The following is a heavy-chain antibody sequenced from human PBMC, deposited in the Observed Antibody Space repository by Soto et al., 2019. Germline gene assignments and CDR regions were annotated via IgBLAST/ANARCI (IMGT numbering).Heavy chain of an antibody. CDR1: GFTFGSYS. CDR2: ISSSSSYI. J-gene: IGHJ4*02. CDR3: ARDRDGTIFGVVPRPDHQP. D-gene: IGHD3-3*01. Sequence: VSLRLSCAASGFTFGSYSMNWVRQAPGKGLEWVSSISSSSSYIYYADSVKGRFTISRDNAKNSLYLQMNSLRAEDTAVYYCARDRDGTIFGVVPRPDHQPWGQGTLVTVSS. V-gene: IGHV3-21*01.